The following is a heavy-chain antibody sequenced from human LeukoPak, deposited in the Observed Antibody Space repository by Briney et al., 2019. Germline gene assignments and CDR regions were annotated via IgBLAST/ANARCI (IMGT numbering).Heavy chain of an antibody. V-gene: IGHV4-34*01. J-gene: IGHJ3*02. CDR1: GGSFSGYY. CDR2: INHSGST. Sequence: PSETLSLTCAVYGGSFSGYYWSWIRQPPGKGLEWIGEINHSGSTNYNPSLKSRVTISVDTSKNQFSLKLSSVTAADTAVYYCARGLGSYFILDAFDIWGQGTMVTVSS. CDR3: ARGLGSYFILDAFDI. D-gene: IGHD1-26*01.